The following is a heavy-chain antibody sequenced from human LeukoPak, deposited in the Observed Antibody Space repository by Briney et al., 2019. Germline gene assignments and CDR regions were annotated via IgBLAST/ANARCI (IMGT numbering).Heavy chain of an antibody. CDR1: GFTFSTYA. J-gene: IGHJ5*02. V-gene: IGHV3-23*01. D-gene: IGHD2-2*01. Sequence: GGSLKLSCEASGFTFSTYAMSWVRQAPGKGLEWVSAICASNGSRYYAESVKGRVTISTDNSKNTLYLEMNSLRGEDTALYYCAKGGSPSCYSSSGSWGQGTLVTVSS. CDR3: AKGGSPSCYSSSGS. CDR2: ICASNGSR.